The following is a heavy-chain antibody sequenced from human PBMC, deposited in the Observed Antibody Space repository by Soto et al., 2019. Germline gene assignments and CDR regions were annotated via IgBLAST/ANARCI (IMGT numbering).Heavy chain of an antibody. D-gene: IGHD4-17*01. CDR1: GGSISSGDYY. CDR3: ARENPHYGDYYYYNGMDV. Sequence: QVQLQESGPGLVKPSQTLSLTCTVSGGSISSGDYYRRWIRQPPGKGLEWIGYIYYSGSTYYNPSLKSRVTISVDTTKNKFSRKRSSVTAADTAVYYCARENPHYGDYYYYNGMDVWGEGSTVTVSS. J-gene: IGHJ6*04. V-gene: IGHV4-30-4*01. CDR2: IYYSGST.